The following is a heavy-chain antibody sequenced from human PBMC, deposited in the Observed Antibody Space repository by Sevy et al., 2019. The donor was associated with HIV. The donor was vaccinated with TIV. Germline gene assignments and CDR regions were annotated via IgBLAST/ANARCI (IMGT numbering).Heavy chain of an antibody. D-gene: IGHD2-2*02. CDR2: IIPIFGTA. V-gene: IGHV1-69*13. CDR1: GGTFSSYA. CDR3: VRARYCSSTSCYTLGVYYYYGMDV. Sequence: ASVKVSCKASGGTFSSYAISWVRQAPGQGLEWMGGIIPIFGTANYAQKFQGRVTITADESTSTAYMELSSLRSEDTAVYYCVRARYCSSTSCYTLGVYYYYGMDVWGQGTTVTVSS. J-gene: IGHJ6*02.